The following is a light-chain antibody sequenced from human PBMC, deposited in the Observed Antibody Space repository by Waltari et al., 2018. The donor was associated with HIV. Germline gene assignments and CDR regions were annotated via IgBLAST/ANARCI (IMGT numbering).Light chain of an antibody. V-gene: IGLV10-54*02. CDR1: SNLLGNQS. CDR2: STN. CDR3: SALDSRLSALVV. J-gene: IGLJ2*01. Sequence: QARLPLQPSLSTGLTQTASLTCTGNSNLLGNQSAAWLPQLQGHPPTLLSYSTNHRPSGISERFSASRSGNTASLTITGLQPEDEADEYGSALDSRLSALVVFGGGTKLTVL.